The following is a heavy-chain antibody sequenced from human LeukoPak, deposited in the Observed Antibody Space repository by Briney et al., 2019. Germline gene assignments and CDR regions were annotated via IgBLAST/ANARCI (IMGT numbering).Heavy chain of an antibody. CDR2: ISGSGGST. V-gene: IGHV3-23*01. J-gene: IGHJ4*02. CDR3: AEDGGIAARPYYFDY. CDR1: GFTFSSYA. Sequence: GGSLRLSCAASGFTFSSYAMSWVRQAPGKGLEWVSAISGSGGSTYYADSVKGRFTISRDNSKNTLYLQMNSLRAEDTAVYYCAEDGGIAARPYYFDYWGQGTLVTVSS. D-gene: IGHD6-6*01.